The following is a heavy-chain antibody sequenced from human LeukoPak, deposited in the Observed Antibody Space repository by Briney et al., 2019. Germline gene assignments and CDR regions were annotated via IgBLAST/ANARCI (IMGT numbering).Heavy chain of an antibody. CDR2: INHSGRT. CDR3: ARAGDSSGYADY. CDR1: GGSISSTSYY. D-gene: IGHD3-22*01. J-gene: IGHJ4*02. V-gene: IGHV4-39*07. Sequence: SETLSLTCNVSGGSISSTSYYWSWIRQPPGKGLEWIGEINHSGRTNYNPSLKSRVTIAVDTSKNQFSLKLSSVTAADTAVYHCARAGDSSGYADYWGQGTLVTVSS.